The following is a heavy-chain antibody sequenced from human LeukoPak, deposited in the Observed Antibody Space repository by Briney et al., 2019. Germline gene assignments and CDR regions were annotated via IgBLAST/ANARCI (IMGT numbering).Heavy chain of an antibody. CDR3: TSGGYFDY. V-gene: IGHV4-34*01. J-gene: IGHJ4*02. Sequence: SGTLSLTCAVYGGSFSGYYWSWIRQPPGKGLEWIGEINHSGSTNYNPSLKSRVTISVDTSKNQFSLKLSSVTAADTAVYYCTSGGYFDYWGQGTLVTVSS. CDR1: GGSFSGYY. CDR2: INHSGST. D-gene: IGHD3-10*01.